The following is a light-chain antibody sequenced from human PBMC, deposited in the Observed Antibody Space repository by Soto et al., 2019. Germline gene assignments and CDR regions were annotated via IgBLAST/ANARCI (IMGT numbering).Light chain of an antibody. CDR1: SGSIASNY. Sequence: NFMLTQPHSVSESPGKTVTISCTRSSGSIASNYVQWYQQRPGSAPTTVIYEDNQRPSGVPDRFSGSIDSSSISASLTISGLKTEDEADYYCQSYDSSNRVFGGGTKVTVL. CDR3: QSYDSSNRV. CDR2: EDN. J-gene: IGLJ2*01. V-gene: IGLV6-57*03.